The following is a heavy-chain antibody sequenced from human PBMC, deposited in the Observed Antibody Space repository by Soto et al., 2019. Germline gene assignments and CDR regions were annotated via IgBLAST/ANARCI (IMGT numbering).Heavy chain of an antibody. CDR1: GGSISSYY. CDR3: ARVVMTKVDYWFDP. Sequence: SETLSLTCTVSGGSISSYYWSWIRQPPGKGLEWIGYIYYSGSTNYNPSLKSRVTISVDTSKNQFSLKLSSVTAADTAVYYCARVVMTKVDYWFDPWGQGTLVTVSS. V-gene: IGHV4-59*01. J-gene: IGHJ5*02. D-gene: IGHD4-17*01. CDR2: IYYSGST.